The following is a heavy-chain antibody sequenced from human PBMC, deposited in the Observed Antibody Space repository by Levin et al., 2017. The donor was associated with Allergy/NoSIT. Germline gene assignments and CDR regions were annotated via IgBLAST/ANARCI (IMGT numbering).Heavy chain of an antibody. CDR2: IYYSGST. CDR1: GGSISSYY. V-gene: IGHV4-59*01. D-gene: IGHD4-23*01. J-gene: IGHJ4*02. CDR3: ARGGNSAFDY. Sequence: SETLSLTCTVSGGSISSYYWSWIRQPPGKGLEWIGYIYYSGSTNYNPSLKSRVTISVDTSKNQFSLKLSSVTAADTAVYYCARGGNSAFDYWGQGTLVTVSS.